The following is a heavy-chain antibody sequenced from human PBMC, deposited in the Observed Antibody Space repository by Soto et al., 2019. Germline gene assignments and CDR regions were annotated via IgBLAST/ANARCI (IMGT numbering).Heavy chain of an antibody. Sequence: GGSLRLSCAASGFTVISNYMSWGRQAPGKGLEWVSVIYSGGSTYYADSVKGRFTISRDNSKNTLYLQMNSLRAEDTAVYYCASVYSSSSYYYYGMDVWGQGTTVTVSS. CDR2: IYSGGST. J-gene: IGHJ6*02. D-gene: IGHD6-6*01. V-gene: IGHV3-53*01. CDR1: GFTVISNY. CDR3: ASVYSSSSYYYYGMDV.